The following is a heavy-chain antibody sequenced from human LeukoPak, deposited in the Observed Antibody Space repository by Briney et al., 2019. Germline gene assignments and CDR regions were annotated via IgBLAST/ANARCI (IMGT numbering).Heavy chain of an antibody. J-gene: IGHJ4*02. V-gene: IGHV3-23*01. Sequence: GGSLRLSCAVSGFTFSSYAMGWVRQAPGKGLEWVLSISDSGGSTDYADSVKGRFTISRDNSKNTLYLQLNSLRAEDTAVYYCAKGAGNYFFDYWGEGTLVTVSS. CDR1: GFTFSSYA. D-gene: IGHD1-7*01. CDR2: ISDSGGST. CDR3: AKGAGNYFFDY.